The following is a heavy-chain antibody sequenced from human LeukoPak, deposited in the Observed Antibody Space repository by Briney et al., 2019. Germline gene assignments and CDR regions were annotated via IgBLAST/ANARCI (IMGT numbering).Heavy chain of an antibody. Sequence: GASVKVSCKASGGTFTSYAISWVRQAPGQGLEWMGRIIPIPGIAHYVQKFQGRVTTTADKSTSTAYMELSSVRSEDTAVYYCARVGAAGAFDVWGQGTMVTVSS. V-gene: IGHV1-69*04. J-gene: IGHJ3*01. D-gene: IGHD1-26*01. CDR2: IIPIPGIA. CDR3: ARVGAAGAFDV. CDR1: GGTFTSYA.